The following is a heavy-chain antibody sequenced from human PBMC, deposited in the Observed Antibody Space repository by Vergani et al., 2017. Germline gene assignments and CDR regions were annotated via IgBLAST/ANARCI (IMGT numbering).Heavy chain of an antibody. CDR1: GFTFQAFA. V-gene: IGHV3-9*01. CDR2: IDRNYGVK. Sequence: VEAGGGPVQPGGSLRLSCTASGFTFQAFAFHWVRQVSGRGLEWVSGIDRNYGVKNGNSFEGRFSISRDNAKKAVFLQMNNLRHEDTALYFCVKDNDYDADGPFDLWGRGTLVTVSS. D-gene: IGHD3-16*01. CDR3: VKDNDYDADGPFDL. J-gene: IGHJ2*01.